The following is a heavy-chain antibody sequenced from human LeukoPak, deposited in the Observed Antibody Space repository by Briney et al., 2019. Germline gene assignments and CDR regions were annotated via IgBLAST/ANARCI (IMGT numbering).Heavy chain of an antibody. CDR3: ARPSGYYYDSSGYILGY. CDR2: ISYDGSNK. V-gene: IGHV3-30*03. CDR1: GFTFSSYG. J-gene: IGHJ4*02. D-gene: IGHD3-22*01. Sequence: GGSLRLSCAASGFTFSSYGMHWVRQAPGKGLEWVAVISYDGSNKYYADSVKGRFTISRDNSKNTLYLQMNSLRAEDTAVYYCARPSGYYYDSSGYILGYWGQGTLVTVSS.